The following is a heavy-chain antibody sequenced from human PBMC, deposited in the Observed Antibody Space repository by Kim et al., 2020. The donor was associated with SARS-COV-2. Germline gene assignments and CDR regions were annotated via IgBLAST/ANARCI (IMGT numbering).Heavy chain of an antibody. CDR3: TRDYWEH. J-gene: IGHJ4*02. CDR2: ILGNGETT. D-gene: IGHD1-1*01. CDR1: GFTFSHYA. V-gene: IGHV3-23*01. Sequence: GGSLRLSCAASGFTFSHYALSWVRQAPGKGLEWVSTILGNGETTYYADSVKGRFTISRDNSRDTLHLQMNSLRADDTAVYYCTRDYWEHWGQGTLVTVSS.